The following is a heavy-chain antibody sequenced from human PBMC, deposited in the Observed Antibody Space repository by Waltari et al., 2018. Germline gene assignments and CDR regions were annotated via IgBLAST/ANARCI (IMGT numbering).Heavy chain of an antibody. CDR2: INPRGGST. D-gene: IGHD2-21*01. CDR1: EYTFTSSY. CDR3: ALDRGALWMDV. V-gene: IGHV1-46*01. J-gene: IGHJ6*02. Sequence: QVQLVQSGAEVKKPGASVKISCKTSEYTFTSSYIHWVRQAPGQGLGWMGVINPRGGSTIYAQKCQGRVTMTRDTSTSTVYMELSSLRSEDTAVYYCALDRGALWMDVWGQGTTVTVSS.